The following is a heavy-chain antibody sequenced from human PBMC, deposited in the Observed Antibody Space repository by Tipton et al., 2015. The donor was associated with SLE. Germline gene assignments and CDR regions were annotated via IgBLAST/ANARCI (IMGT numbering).Heavy chain of an antibody. CDR3: ARGGVGGYDYFDY. D-gene: IGHD5-12*01. Sequence: GLVKPSETLSLICAVYGGSFSGYCWSWIRQPPGKGLEWIGEIDHSGSTNYNPSLKSRVTISLDTSKNQFSLRLSSVTAADTAVYYCARGGVGGYDYFDYWGQGTLVTVSS. CDR1: GGSFSGYC. CDR2: IDHSGST. J-gene: IGHJ4*02. V-gene: IGHV4-34*01.